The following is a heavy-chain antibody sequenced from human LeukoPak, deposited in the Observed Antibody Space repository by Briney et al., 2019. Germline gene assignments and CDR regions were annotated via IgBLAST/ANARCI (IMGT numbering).Heavy chain of an antibody. CDR3: ARGATDTTRWFDP. J-gene: IGHJ5*02. V-gene: IGHV3-21*01. CDR1: GFRFNNFV. CDR2: ISRASESI. D-gene: IGHD1-7*01. Sequence: TGGPLRLSCSASGFRFNNFVMNWVRQAPGKGLEWVSIISRASESIFYADSVKGRFTISRDNATNSLYLQMNGLRAEDTAAYYCARGATDTTRWFDPWGHGTLVSVSS.